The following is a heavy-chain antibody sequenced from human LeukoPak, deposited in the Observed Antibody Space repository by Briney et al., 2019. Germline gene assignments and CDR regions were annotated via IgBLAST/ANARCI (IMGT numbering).Heavy chain of an antibody. Sequence: GGSLRLSCAASGFTFSSYWMHWVRQAPGKGLVWVSRINSDGSSTSYADSVKGRFTISRDNAKNSLYLQMNSLRAEDTALYYCAKEKGIAVAISRFDYWGQGTLVTVSS. CDR2: INSDGSST. CDR3: AKEKGIAVAISRFDY. V-gene: IGHV3-74*01. J-gene: IGHJ4*02. CDR1: GFTFSSYW. D-gene: IGHD6-19*01.